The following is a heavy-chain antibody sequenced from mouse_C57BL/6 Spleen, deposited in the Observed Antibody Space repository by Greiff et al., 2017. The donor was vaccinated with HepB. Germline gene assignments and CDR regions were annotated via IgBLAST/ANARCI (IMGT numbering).Heavy chain of an antibody. V-gene: IGHV1-26*01. CDR2: INPNNGGT. Sequence: EVQLQQSGPELVKPGASVKISCKASGYTFTDYYMNWVKQSHGKSLEWIGDINPNNGGTSYNQKFKGKATLTVDKSSSTAYMELRSLTSEDSAVYYCARCYGYYFDYWGQGTTLTVAS. CDR3: ARCYGYYFDY. CDR1: GYTFTDYY. D-gene: IGHD1-1*02. J-gene: IGHJ2*01.